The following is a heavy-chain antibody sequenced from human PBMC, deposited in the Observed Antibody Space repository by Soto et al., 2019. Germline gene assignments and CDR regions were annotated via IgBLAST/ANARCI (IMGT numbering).Heavy chain of an antibody. CDR2: INSESVT. Sequence: GGSLRLSCAASGFSFSVHGMSWVRQAPGKGLQWVAYINSESVTYYTDSVKGRFTISRDNAKNTLYLQMNSLRAEDTAVYYCARVGDSSSWPFDYWGQGTLVTVSS. CDR3: ARVGDSSSWPFDY. CDR1: GFSFSVHG. V-gene: IGHV3-48*04. J-gene: IGHJ4*02. D-gene: IGHD6-13*01.